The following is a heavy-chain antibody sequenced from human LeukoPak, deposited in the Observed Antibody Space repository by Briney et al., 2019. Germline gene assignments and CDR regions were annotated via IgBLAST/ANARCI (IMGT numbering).Heavy chain of an antibody. Sequence: GESLKISCKGSGYNFATYWIVWVRQMPGKGLEWMGVIYPGDSDTKYSPSFQDQVTISADKSITTAYLQWSSLKASDTAMYYCAKLGGYDILTGDAFDIWGQGTMVTVSS. CDR1: GYNFATYW. CDR2: IYPGDSDT. J-gene: IGHJ3*02. V-gene: IGHV5-51*01. CDR3: AKLGGYDILTGDAFDI. D-gene: IGHD3-9*01.